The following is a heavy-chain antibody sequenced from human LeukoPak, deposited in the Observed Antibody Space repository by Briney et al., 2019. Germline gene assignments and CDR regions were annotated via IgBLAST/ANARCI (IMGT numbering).Heavy chain of an antibody. D-gene: IGHD3-10*01. CDR3: ARDMVLLWFGELSHYYYGMDV. CDR1: GLTFSSYA. Sequence: GGPLRLFCAASGLTFSSYAMHWVRQAPRKGLEGVAVISYDESNRYYADSLEGRFTISRENSKNTLYMQINRLRAEDMAVYDCARDMVLLWFGELSHYYYGMDVWGQGTTVTVSS. V-gene: IGHV3-30-3*01. J-gene: IGHJ6*02. CDR2: ISYDESNR.